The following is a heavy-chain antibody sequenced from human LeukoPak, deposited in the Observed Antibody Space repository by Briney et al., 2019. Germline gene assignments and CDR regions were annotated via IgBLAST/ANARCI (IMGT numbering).Heavy chain of an antibody. CDR3: ARYIVVVVAATLASWFDP. D-gene: IGHD2-15*01. Sequence: SETLSLTCTVSGGSISSSSYYWGWTRQPPGKGLEWIGSIYYSGSTYYNPSLKSRVTISVDTSKNQFSLKLSSVTAADTAVYYCARYIVVVVAATLASWFDPWGQGTLVTVSS. CDR1: GGSISSSSYY. J-gene: IGHJ5*02. CDR2: IYYSGST. V-gene: IGHV4-39*01.